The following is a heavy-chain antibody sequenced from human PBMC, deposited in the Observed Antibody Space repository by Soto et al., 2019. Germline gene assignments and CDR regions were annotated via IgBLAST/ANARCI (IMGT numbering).Heavy chain of an antibody. D-gene: IGHD5-12*01. CDR3: AWPNSGYHY. CDR2: INAGDGDT. Sequence: QVQLVQSGAEVKKPGASVKVSCKASGYTFTSYALHWLRQAPGQRLEWMGWINAGDGDTKYSQKFQGRVTITSDTAASTAYMEVSSLRSEDTAVYYCAWPNSGYHYWGQGTLVTV. V-gene: IGHV1-3*01. J-gene: IGHJ4*02. CDR1: GYTFTSYA.